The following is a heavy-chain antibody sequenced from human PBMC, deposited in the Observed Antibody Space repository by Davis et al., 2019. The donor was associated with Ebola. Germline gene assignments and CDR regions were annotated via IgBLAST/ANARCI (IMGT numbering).Heavy chain of an antibody. CDR3: ARESQDVWGSDRWLGWFDP. V-gene: IGHV4-61*01. Sequence: SETLSLTCTVSGGSVSSGTYYWTWIRQPPGKGLEWIGYISDSGSTNYNPSLKSRVTISLDTSKNQFSLKLNSVTAADTAVYYCARESQDVWGSDRWLGWFDPWGQGTLLTVSS. CDR2: ISDSGST. J-gene: IGHJ5*02. D-gene: IGHD3-16*02. CDR1: GGSVSSGTYY.